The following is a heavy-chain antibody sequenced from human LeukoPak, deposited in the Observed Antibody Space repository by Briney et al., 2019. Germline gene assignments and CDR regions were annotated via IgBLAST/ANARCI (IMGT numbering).Heavy chain of an antibody. J-gene: IGHJ5*02. CDR2: INPSGSST. CDR3: ARDNSVGDIAWWFDP. CDR1: GYTFTSYY. Sequence: ASVKVSCKTSGYTFTSYYMHWVRQAPGQGLEWMGLINPSGSSTLYAQKFQGRVTMTRDMSTTTDYMELSSLRSEDTAVYYCARDNSVGDIAWWFDPWGQGTLVTVSS. D-gene: IGHD3-16*02. V-gene: IGHV1-46*01.